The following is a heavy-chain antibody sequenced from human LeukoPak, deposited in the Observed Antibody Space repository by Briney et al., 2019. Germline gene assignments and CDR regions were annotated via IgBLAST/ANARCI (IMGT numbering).Heavy chain of an antibody. Sequence: PGGSLRLSWAASGLTFSSYWMSWVRQAPGKGLEWVANIKQDGSEKYYVDSVKGRFTISRDNAKNSLYLQMNSLRAEDTAVYYCAREENYYDSSGYYLWNYFDYWGQGTLVTVSS. J-gene: IGHJ4*02. CDR2: IKQDGSEK. CDR3: AREENYYDSSGYYLWNYFDY. D-gene: IGHD3-22*01. CDR1: GLTFSSYW. V-gene: IGHV3-7*01.